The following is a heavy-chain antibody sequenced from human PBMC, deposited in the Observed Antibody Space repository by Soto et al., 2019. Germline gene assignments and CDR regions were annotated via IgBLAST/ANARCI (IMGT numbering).Heavy chain of an antibody. J-gene: IGHJ6*02. CDR2: IVVGSGNT. D-gene: IGHD2-21*02. Sequence: SVKVSCKASGFTFTSSAVQWVRQARGQRLEWIGWIVVGSGNTNYAQKFQERVTITRDMSTSTAYMELSSLRSEDTAVYYCAACGGDCYSAYYYYGMDVWGQGTTVTVSS. CDR3: AACGGDCYSAYYYYGMDV. V-gene: IGHV1-58*01. CDR1: GFTFTSSA.